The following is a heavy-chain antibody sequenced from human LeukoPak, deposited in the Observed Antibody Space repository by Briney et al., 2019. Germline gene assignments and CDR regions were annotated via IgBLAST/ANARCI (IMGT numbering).Heavy chain of an antibody. Sequence: ASVTVSCKASVYTFTSYGISWVRQAPGQGLEWMGWISAYNGNTNFAQKLQGRVTMTTDTSTSTAYRELRSLRSDDTAVYYCGRAGGWAREDYKADAFDIWGQGTMVTVSS. CDR3: GRAGGWAREDYKADAFDI. J-gene: IGHJ3*02. CDR2: ISAYNGNT. D-gene: IGHD6-19*01. V-gene: IGHV1-18*01. CDR1: VYTFTSYG.